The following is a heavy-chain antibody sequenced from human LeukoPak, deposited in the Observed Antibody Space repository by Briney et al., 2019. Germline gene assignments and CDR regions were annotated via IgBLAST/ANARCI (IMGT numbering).Heavy chain of an antibody. J-gene: IGHJ6*02. V-gene: IGHV3-23*01. CDR3: AKDGPYYDILTGYLGPYYYYGMDV. Sequence: EGSLRLSCAASGFTFSSYAMSWVRQAPGKGLEWVSAISGSGGSTYYADSVKGRFTISRDNSKNTLYLQMNSLRAEDTAVYYCAKDGPYYDILTGYLGPYYYYGMDVWGQGTTVTVSS. CDR1: GFTFSSYA. CDR2: ISGSGGST. D-gene: IGHD3-9*01.